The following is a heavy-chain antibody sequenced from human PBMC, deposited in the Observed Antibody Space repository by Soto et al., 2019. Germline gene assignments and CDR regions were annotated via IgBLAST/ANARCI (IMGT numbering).Heavy chain of an antibody. Sequence: SETLSLTCAVSGGSISSGGYSWSWIRQPPGKGLEWIGYIYHSGSTYYNPSLKSRVTISVDRSKNQFPLKLSSVTAADTAVYYCARGTLGGAFDIWGQGTMVTVSS. CDR1: GGSISSGGYS. V-gene: IGHV4-30-2*01. CDR2: IYHSGST. CDR3: ARGTLGGAFDI. J-gene: IGHJ3*02. D-gene: IGHD1-26*01.